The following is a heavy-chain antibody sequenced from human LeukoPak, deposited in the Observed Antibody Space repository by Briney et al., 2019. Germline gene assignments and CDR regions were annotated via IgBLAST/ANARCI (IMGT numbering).Heavy chain of an antibody. Sequence: GRSLRLSCAPSGFTFSSYAMHSVRQPPGKGLEGVAVISYAGSNKYKADSVRGRFTISGDNSKNTLYLQMNSLRAEDTAVYYCARVKGGYLNYFDYWGQGTLVTVSS. V-gene: IGHV3-30-3*01. CDR3: ARVKGGYLNYFDY. D-gene: IGHD3-10*01. CDR1: GFTFSSYA. CDR2: ISYAGSNK. J-gene: IGHJ4*02.